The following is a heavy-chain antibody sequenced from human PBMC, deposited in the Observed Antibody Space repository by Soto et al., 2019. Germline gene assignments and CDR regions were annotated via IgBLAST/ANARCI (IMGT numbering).Heavy chain of an antibody. Sequence: GGSLRLSCAASGCTFSSYAMSWVRQAPGKGLEWVSAISGSGGSTYYADSVKGRFTISRDNSTNTLYLKMNSLRAEDTAVYYCAKEVPARYNWNDGVLDYWGQGTRVTVSS. D-gene: IGHD1-20*01. V-gene: IGHV3-23*01. CDR2: ISGSGGST. CDR1: GCTFSSYA. CDR3: AKEVPARYNWNDGVLDY. J-gene: IGHJ4*02.